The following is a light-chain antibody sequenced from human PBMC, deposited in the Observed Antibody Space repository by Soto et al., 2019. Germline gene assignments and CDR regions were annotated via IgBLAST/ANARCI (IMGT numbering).Light chain of an antibody. CDR2: ASS. CDR3: QQSYSSPLN. CDR1: QSISSY. J-gene: IGKJ3*01. V-gene: IGKV1-39*01. Sequence: DIQMTQSPSSLSASVGDRVTIACRASQSISSYLNWYQQKPGKAPKLLIYASSSLPRGVPSRFSGSGYGTDFALTISSLQPEDFATYYCQQSYSSPLNFGPGTKVDI.